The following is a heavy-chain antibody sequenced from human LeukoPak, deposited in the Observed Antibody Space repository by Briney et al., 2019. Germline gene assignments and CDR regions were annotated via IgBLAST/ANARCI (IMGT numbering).Heavy chain of an antibody. Sequence: GGSLRLSCAASGFTFGSYAMYWVRQAPGKGLEWVSGISGSGGSTFYADSVKGRFTISRDNSENTVYLQMNSLRADDTAVYYCARTTAGYSSGRYPGWPVDYWGQGTLVTVSS. CDR1: GFTFGSYA. CDR3: ARTTAGYSSGRYPGWPVDY. J-gene: IGHJ4*02. CDR2: ISGSGGST. D-gene: IGHD6-19*01. V-gene: IGHV3-23*01.